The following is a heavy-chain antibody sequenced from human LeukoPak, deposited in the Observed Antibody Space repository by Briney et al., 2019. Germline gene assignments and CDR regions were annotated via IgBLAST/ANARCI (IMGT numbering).Heavy chain of an antibody. CDR2: INTNSGGT. Sequence: GASVTVSSMASGYTFTGYYMHWVRQAPGQGLEWMGWINTNSGGTNYAQKFQGRVTMTRDTSISTAYMELARLRSDGTAVYYCARDNGDYWFDYWGQGTLVTVSS. D-gene: IGHD4-17*01. J-gene: IGHJ4*02. CDR3: ARDNGDYWFDY. CDR1: GYTFTGYY. V-gene: IGHV1-2*02.